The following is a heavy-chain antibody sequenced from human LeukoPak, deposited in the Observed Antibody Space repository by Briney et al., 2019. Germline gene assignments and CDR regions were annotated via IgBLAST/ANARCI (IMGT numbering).Heavy chain of an antibody. J-gene: IGHJ4*02. CDR1: GYTFSSHG. CDR2: INGAGDNT. V-gene: IGHV3-23*01. D-gene: IGHD3-16*01. CDR3: AKVTVCYGCYFDY. Sequence: GGSLRLSCAASGYTFSSHGMTWVRQAPGKGLEWVSTINGAGDNTNYAETVKGRFTISRDNSKNTVHLQMNSLRAEDTAIYYCAKVTVCYGCYFDYWGQGTLVTVSS.